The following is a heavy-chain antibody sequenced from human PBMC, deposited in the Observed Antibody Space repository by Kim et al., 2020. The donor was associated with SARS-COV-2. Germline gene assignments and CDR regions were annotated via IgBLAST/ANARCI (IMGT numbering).Heavy chain of an antibody. J-gene: IGHJ4*02. D-gene: IGHD3-22*01. Sequence: GGSLRLSCAASGFTFSSYSMNWVRQAPGKGLEWVSSISSSSSYIYYADSVKGRFTISRDNAKNSLYLQMNSLRAEDTAVYYCARDARTYYYDSSGYYCWGQGTLVTVSS. CDR3: ARDARTYYYDSSGYYC. CDR1: GFTFSSYS. CDR2: ISSSSSYI. V-gene: IGHV3-21*01.